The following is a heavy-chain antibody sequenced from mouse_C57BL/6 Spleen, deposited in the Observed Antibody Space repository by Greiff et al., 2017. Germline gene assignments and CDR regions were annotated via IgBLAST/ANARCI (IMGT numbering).Heavy chain of an antibody. CDR2: ISSGSSTI. CDR1: GFTFSDYG. J-gene: IGHJ4*01. Sequence: EVQGVESGGGLVKPGGSLKLSCAASGFTFSDYGMHWVRQAPEKGLEWVAYISSGSSTIYYADTVKGRFTISRDNAKNTLFLQMTSLRSEDTAMYYCARATVVAPLGAMDYWGQGTSVTVAS. D-gene: IGHD1-1*01. CDR3: ARATVVAPLGAMDY. V-gene: IGHV5-17*01.